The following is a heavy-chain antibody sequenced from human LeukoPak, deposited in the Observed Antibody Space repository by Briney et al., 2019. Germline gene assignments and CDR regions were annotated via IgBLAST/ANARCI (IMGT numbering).Heavy chain of an antibody. J-gene: IGHJ4*02. CDR2: IYYTGSI. CDR3: ARALGSVGYVYFDY. CDR1: GGSISRNY. D-gene: IGHD5-12*01. V-gene: IGHV4-59*01. Sequence: SETLSLTCTVSGGSISRNYWSWIRKPPGKGLQWLGYIYYTGSINYNPSLKCRVSISVDTSKNQFSLRLSSVTAADTAVYYCARALGSVGYVYFDYWGQGTLVTVSS.